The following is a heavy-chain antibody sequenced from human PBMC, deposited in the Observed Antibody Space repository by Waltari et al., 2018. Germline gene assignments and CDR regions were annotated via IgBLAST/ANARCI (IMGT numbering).Heavy chain of an antibody. J-gene: IGHJ6*02. CDR3: ARDKPPVVAATWDYYYYGMDV. CDR2: IIPIFGTA. Sequence: QVQLVQSGAEVKKPGSSVKVSCKASGGTFSSYAISWVRQAPGHGLEWMGGIIPIFGTANYAQKFQGRVTITADESTSTAYMELSSLRSEDTAVYYCARDKPPVVAATWDYYYYGMDVWGQGTTVTVSS. CDR1: GGTFSSYA. V-gene: IGHV1-69*13. D-gene: IGHD2-15*01.